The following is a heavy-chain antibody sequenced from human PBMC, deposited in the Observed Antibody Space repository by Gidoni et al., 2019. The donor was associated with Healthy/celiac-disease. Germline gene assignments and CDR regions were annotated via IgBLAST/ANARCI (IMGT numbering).Heavy chain of an antibody. Sequence: QVQLQQWGAGLLKPSETLSLTCAVYGGSFSGYYWSWIRQPPGKGLEWIGEINHSGSTNYNPSLKSRVTISVDTSKNQFSLKLSSVTAADTAVYYCARGTLGLRFSKGGWFDPWGQGTLVTVSS. CDR2: INHSGST. V-gene: IGHV4-34*01. CDR3: ARGTLGLRFSKGGWFDP. J-gene: IGHJ5*02. CDR1: GGSFSGYY. D-gene: IGHD3-3*01.